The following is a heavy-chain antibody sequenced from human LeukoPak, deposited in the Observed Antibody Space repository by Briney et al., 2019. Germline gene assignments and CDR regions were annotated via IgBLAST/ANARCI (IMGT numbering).Heavy chain of an antibody. D-gene: IGHD1-26*01. CDR1: GYTFRQYS. V-gene: IGHV1-18*01. Sequence: GASVKVSCKASGYTFRQYSISWVRQAPGKGFEWMGWVSPSHTTRVYAQEFQGRVTMTADTNTNTVSMELRSLRFDDTAVYFCARGLIVAATTGAFDMWGQGTMVTVSS. CDR3: ARGLIVAATTGAFDM. CDR2: VSPSHTTR. J-gene: IGHJ3*02.